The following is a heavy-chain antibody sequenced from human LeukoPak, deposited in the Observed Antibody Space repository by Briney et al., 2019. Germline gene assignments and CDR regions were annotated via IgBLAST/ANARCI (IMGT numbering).Heavy chain of an antibody. V-gene: IGHV3-21*04. Sequence: GGSLRLSCAASGFTFSSYSMNWVRQAPGKGLEWVSSICSSSSYIYYADSVKGRFTIFRDNAKNSLYLQMNSLRAEDTAVYYCTKDSGSPSRAFDIWGQGTMVTVSS. CDR1: GFTFSSYS. J-gene: IGHJ3*02. CDR2: ICSSSSYI. CDR3: TKDSGSPSRAFDI. D-gene: IGHD1-26*01.